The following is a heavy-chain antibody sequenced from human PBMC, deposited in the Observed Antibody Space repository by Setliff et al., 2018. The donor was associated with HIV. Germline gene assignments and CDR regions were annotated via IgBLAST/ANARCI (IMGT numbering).Heavy chain of an antibody. Sequence: ASVKVSCKASGYTFTSYTIHWVRQAPGQRLEWMGWINTGNGNTKYSQRFQGRVTITRDTSASTAYMELSGLRSEDTAMYYCANGYSSGWYLVTAFDIWGQGTMVTVSS. CDR1: GYTFTSYT. V-gene: IGHV1-3*04. D-gene: IGHD6-19*01. CDR3: ANGYSSGWYLVTAFDI. CDR2: INTGNGNT. J-gene: IGHJ3*02.